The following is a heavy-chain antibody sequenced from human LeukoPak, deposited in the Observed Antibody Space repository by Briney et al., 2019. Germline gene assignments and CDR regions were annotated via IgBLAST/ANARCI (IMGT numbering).Heavy chain of an antibody. CDR3: ARGHGSSPVGGY. D-gene: IGHD6-6*01. J-gene: IGHJ4*02. CDR2: IYHSGST. CDR1: GGSISSGGYY. V-gene: IGHV4-30-2*01. Sequence: SETLSLTCTVSGGSISSGGYYWSWIRQPPGKGLEWIGYIYHSGSTYYNPSLKSRVTISVDRSKNQFSLKLSSVTAADTAVYYCARGHGSSPVGGYWGQGTLVTVSS.